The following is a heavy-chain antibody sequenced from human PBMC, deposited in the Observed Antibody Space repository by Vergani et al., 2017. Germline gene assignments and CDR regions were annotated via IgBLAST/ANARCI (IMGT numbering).Heavy chain of an antibody. J-gene: IGHJ5*02. D-gene: IGHD3-10*01. CDR2: ISSSSSTI. V-gene: IGHV3-48*04. Sequence: EVQLVESGGGLVQPGGSPRLSCAASGFTFSSYSMNWVRQAPGKGLEWVSYISSSSSTIYYADSVKGRFTISRDNAKNSLYLQMNSLRAEDTAVYYCARVKGNNWFDPWGQGTLVTVSS. CDR1: GFTFSSYS. CDR3: ARVKGNNWFDP.